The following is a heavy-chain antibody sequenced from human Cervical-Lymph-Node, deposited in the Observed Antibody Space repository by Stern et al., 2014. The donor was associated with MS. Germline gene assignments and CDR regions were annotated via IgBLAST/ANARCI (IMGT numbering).Heavy chain of an antibody. CDR1: GYNFIDHA. D-gene: IGHD4-11*01. J-gene: IGHJ4*02. CDR3: ARQPDYSDFLDF. Sequence: QVQLVQSGAEVKKPGASMTISCQTSGYNFIDHAIHLVRQAPGQRLEWMVLIHGGPGTTKYAQKFQGRVFFTRDKAASAAYMDLSSLSPDDTAVYYCARQPDYSDFLDFWGQGTLVTVSS. V-gene: IGHV1-3*01. CDR2: IHGGPGTT.